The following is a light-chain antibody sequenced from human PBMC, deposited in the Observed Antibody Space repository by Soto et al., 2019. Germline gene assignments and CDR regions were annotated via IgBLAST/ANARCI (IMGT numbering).Light chain of an antibody. CDR3: QVWYSSSDQRVV. Sequence: SYELTQAPSVSVAPGQPARITCGGNNIAIKSVHWYQQKPGQAPVLVVYDDGDRPSGIPERFSGSNSGNTATLTITRVEAEDEADDHCQVWYSSSDQRVVFCGGPKVTVL. V-gene: IGLV3-21*02. CDR2: DDG. CDR1: NIAIKS. J-gene: IGLJ2*01.